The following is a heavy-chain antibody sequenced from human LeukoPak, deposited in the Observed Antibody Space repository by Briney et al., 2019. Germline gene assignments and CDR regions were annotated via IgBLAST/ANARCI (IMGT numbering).Heavy chain of an antibody. CDR3: ASIVGTYGAPGGFDY. CDR2: INPNGNTP. V-gene: IGHV1-46*01. Sequence: ASVKVSCKASGYTFTRFYLYWLRQAPGQGLEWMGTINPNGNTPRYAQKFQGRVTMTKDTSTSTIYLELTSLRSEDTAVYYCASIVGTYGAPGGFDYWGQGTLVTVSS. J-gene: IGHJ4*02. CDR1: GYTFTRFY. D-gene: IGHD4-17*01.